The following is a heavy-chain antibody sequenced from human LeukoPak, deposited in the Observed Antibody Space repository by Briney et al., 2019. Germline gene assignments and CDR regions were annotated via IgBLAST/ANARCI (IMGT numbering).Heavy chain of an antibody. V-gene: IGHV3-74*01. CDR3: ARDARYYDSSGYPGDY. D-gene: IGHD3-22*01. Sequence: GGSLRLSCAASGFTFSSYWMHWVRHAPGKGLVWVSRINSDGSSTRYADSVKGGFTISRDNAKNTLYLQMNSLRAEDTAVYYCARDARYYDSSGYPGDYWGQGTLVTVSS. J-gene: IGHJ4*02. CDR1: GFTFSSYW. CDR2: INSDGSST.